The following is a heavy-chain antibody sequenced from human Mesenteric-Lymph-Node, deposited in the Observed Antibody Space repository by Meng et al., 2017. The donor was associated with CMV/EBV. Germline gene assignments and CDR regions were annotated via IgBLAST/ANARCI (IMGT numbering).Heavy chain of an antibody. V-gene: IGHV7-4-1*02. D-gene: IGHD3-9*01. Sequence: FTSYAINWVRQDPGKGLEWMGWINTNTGNPTYAQGFTGRFVFSLDTSVSTAYLQISSLKAEDTAVYYCARERDKYYDILTGYYQFDYWGQGNLVTVSS. CDR3: ARERDKYYDILTGYYQFDY. J-gene: IGHJ4*02. CDR1: FTSYA. CDR2: INTNTGNP.